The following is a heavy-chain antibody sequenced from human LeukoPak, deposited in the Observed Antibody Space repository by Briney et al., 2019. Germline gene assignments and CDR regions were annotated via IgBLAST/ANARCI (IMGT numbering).Heavy chain of an antibody. Sequence: RASVKVSCKASGYTFTGYYMHWVRQAPGQGLEWMGWINPNSGGTNYAQKFQGRVTMTRDTSISTAYMELSRLRSDDTAVYYCARDVEYYYGSGSYLGHWGQGTLVTVSS. J-gene: IGHJ4*02. CDR1: GYTFTGYY. D-gene: IGHD3-10*01. CDR3: ARDVEYYYGSGSYLGH. V-gene: IGHV1-2*02. CDR2: INPNSGGT.